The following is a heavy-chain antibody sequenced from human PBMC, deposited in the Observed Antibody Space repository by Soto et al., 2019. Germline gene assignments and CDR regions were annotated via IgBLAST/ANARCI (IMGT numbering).Heavy chain of an antibody. V-gene: IGHV3-23*01. J-gene: IGHJ4*02. CDR1: GXTFSSYS. Sequence: GSLRLSCAASGXTFSSYSMSWVRQAPGKGLEWVSAISGSGGSTYYADSVKGRFTISRDNSKNTMYLQMNRLRAEDTAVYYCAKKQWPGYWGQGTLGTVSS. CDR3: AKKQWPGY. D-gene: IGHD6-19*01. CDR2: ISGSGGST.